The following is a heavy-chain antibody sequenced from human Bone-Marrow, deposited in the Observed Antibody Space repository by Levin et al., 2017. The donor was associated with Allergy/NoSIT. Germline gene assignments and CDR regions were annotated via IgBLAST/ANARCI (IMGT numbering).Heavy chain of an antibody. D-gene: IGHD3-3*01. CDR2: ISSSSSYI. V-gene: IGHV3-21*01. CDR3: ARVRSPQRFLEWLLNYYFDY. J-gene: IGHJ4*02. CDR1: GFTFSSYS. Sequence: GESLKISCAASGFTFSSYSMNWVRQAPGKGLEWVSSISSSSSYIYYADSVKGRFTISRDNAKNSLYLQMNSLRAEDTAVYYCARVRSPQRFLEWLLNYYFDYWGQGTLVTVSS.